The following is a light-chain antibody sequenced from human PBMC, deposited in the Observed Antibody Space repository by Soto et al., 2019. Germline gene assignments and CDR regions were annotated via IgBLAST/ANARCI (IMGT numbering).Light chain of an antibody. CDR2: DAS. Sequence: EIVLTQSPATLSLSPGERATLSCRASQSVSKYLAWYQQKPGQAPRLLIHDASNRATGIPDRFSGSGSGTDFTLTISSREPEDFGVYYGQQRSNWPQITFGGGTKVEIK. V-gene: IGKV3-11*01. J-gene: IGKJ4*01. CDR3: QQRSNWPQIT. CDR1: QSVSKY.